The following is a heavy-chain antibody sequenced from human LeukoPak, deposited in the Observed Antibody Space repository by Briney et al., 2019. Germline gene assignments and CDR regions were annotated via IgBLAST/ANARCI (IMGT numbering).Heavy chain of an antibody. CDR1: GGSLSGYY. CDR3: TRTLQSGHSDY. V-gene: IGHV4-59*08. Sequence: SETLSLTCSVSGGSLSGYYWSWIRQTREKGLEWIAYIYNDGRTNYNPSLKSRATISVDTSHNQFSLKLKSVTAADTAVYFCTRTLQSGHSDYWGQGTRVTVSS. CDR2: IYNDGRT. D-gene: IGHD4-11*01. J-gene: IGHJ4*02.